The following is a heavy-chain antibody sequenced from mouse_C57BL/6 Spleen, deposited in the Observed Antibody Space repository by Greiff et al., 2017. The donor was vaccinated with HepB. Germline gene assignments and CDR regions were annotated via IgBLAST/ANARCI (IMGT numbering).Heavy chain of an antibody. CDR2: IHPNSGST. J-gene: IGHJ3*01. CDR3: GNGGSRAWCAY. Sequence: QVQLQQPGAELVKPGASVKLSCKASGYTFTSYWMHWVKQRPGQGLEWIGMIHPNSGSTNYNEKFKSKATLTVDKSSSTAYMQLRSLTSEDSAVYYCGNGGSRAWCAYGGKGLRVSVS. V-gene: IGHV1-64*01. CDR1: GYTFTSYW.